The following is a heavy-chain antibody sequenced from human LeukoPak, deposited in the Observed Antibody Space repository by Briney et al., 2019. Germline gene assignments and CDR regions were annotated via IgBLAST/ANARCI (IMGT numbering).Heavy chain of an antibody. D-gene: IGHD3-9*01. CDR2: IYYSGST. CDR3: ARGEDILTGYYNVGDAFDI. Sequence: SETLSLTCTVSGGSISSGDYYWSWIRQPPGKGLEWIRYIYYSGSTYYNPSLKSRVTISVDTSKNQFSLKLSSVTAADTAVYYCARGEDILTGYYNVGDAFDIWGQGTMVTVSS. CDR1: GGSISSGDYY. J-gene: IGHJ3*02. V-gene: IGHV4-30-4*01.